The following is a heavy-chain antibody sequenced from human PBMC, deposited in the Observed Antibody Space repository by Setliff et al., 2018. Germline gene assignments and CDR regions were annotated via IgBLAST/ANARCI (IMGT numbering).Heavy chain of an antibody. CDR3: ARANKKLDYYYYYYMDV. CDR1: GGSISSGSYY. J-gene: IGHJ6*03. V-gene: IGHV4-61*02. D-gene: IGHD1-1*01. CDR2: IYVGGSA. Sequence: PSETLSLTCTVSGGSISSGSYYWTWIRQPAGKGLEWIGRIYVGGSANYNPSLKSRVTISVDTSKNQFSLKLSSVTAADTAVYYCARANKKLDYYYYYYMDVWGKGTTGTVSS.